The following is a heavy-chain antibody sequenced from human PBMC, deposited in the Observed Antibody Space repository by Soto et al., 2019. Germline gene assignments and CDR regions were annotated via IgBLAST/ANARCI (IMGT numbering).Heavy chain of an antibody. D-gene: IGHD5-12*01. CDR1: GFTVSSNY. CDR3: ARVFSGYSFDD. Sequence: GGSLRLSCAASGFTVSSNYMSWVRQAPGKGLEWVSVIYSGGSTYYADSVKGRFTISRDNSKNTLYLQMNSLRAEDTAVYYCARVFSGYSFDDWGQGTLVTVSS. J-gene: IGHJ4*02. V-gene: IGHV3-53*01. CDR2: IYSGGST.